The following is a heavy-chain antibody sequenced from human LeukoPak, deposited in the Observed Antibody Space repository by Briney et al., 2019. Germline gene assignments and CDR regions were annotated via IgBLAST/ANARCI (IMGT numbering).Heavy chain of an antibody. CDR2: ISHTGSS. Sequence: SETLSLTCTVSGYSISNGHYWGWIRQPPGKGLEWVGSISHTGSSYYNPSLKSRVTISVDTSKNQFSLRLNSVTAADTAMYYCAKSGGYGLIDYWGQGTLVTVSS. CDR3: AKSGGYGLIDY. D-gene: IGHD1-26*01. J-gene: IGHJ4*02. CDR1: GYSISNGHY. V-gene: IGHV4-38-2*02.